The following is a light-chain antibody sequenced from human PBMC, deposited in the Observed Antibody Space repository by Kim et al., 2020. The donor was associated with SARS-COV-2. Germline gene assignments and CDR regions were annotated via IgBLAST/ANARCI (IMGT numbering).Light chain of an antibody. V-gene: IGKV1-33*01. J-gene: IGKJ2*01. Sequence: DIQMTQSPSSLSAFVGDRVTITCQASQDISNYLNWYQQKPGKAPKLLIYDASNLETGVPSRFSGSGSGTDFTFTISSLQPEDIATYYCQQYDNLLPYTFGQGTKLEI. CDR2: DAS. CDR3: QQYDNLLPYT. CDR1: QDISNY.